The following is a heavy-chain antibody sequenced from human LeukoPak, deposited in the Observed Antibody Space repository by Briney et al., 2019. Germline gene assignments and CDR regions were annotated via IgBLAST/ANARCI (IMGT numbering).Heavy chain of an antibody. V-gene: IGHV3-7*01. CDR2: IKQDGSEK. D-gene: IGHD5-18*01. CDR3: ARAPPRGQLWLKYYYYYMDV. J-gene: IGHJ6*03. CDR1: GFTFSSYW. Sequence: PGGSLRLSCAASGFTFSSYWMSWVRQAPGKGLEWAANIKQDGSEKYYVDSVKGRFTISRDNAKNSLYLQMNSLRAEDTAVYYCARAPPRGQLWLKYYYYYMDVWGKGTTVTVSS.